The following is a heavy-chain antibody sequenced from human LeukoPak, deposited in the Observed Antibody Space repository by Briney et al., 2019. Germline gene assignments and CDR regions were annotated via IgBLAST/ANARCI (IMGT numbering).Heavy chain of an antibody. CDR1: GFTFSSYA. J-gene: IGHJ4*02. CDR3: AKTSWNELYFDY. D-gene: IGHD1-1*01. CDR2: ISYDGSNK. Sequence: QSGRSLRLSCAASGFTFSSYAMHWVRQAPGKGLEWVAVISYDGSNKYYADSVKGRFTISRDNSKNTLYLQMNSLRAEDTAVYYCAKTSWNELYFDYWGQGTLVTVSS. V-gene: IGHV3-30*04.